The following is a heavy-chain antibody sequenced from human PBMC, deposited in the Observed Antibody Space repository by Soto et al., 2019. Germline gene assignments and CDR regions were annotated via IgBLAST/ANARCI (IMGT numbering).Heavy chain of an antibody. CDR1: GFSLSTSGMC. CDR2: IDWDDDK. J-gene: IGHJ6*02. V-gene: IGHV2-70*01. D-gene: IGHD2-15*01. Sequence: SGPTLVNPTQTLTLTCTFSGFSLSTSGMCVSWIRQPPGKALEWLALIDWDDDKYYSTSLKTRLTISKDTSKNQVVLTMTNMDPVDTATYYCARIQDAPYYYYRMDVWGQGTTVTVSS. CDR3: ARIQDAPYYYYRMDV.